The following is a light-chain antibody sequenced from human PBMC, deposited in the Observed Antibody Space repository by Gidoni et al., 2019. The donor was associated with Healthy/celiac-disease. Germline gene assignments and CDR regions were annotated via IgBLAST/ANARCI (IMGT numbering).Light chain of an antibody. V-gene: IGKV3-15*01. CDR2: GAS. Sequence: EIVMTQSPATLSVSPGERATLSCRASQSVSSNLAWYQQKPGQAPRLLIYGASTRATGNPARFSGSGSGTGFTLTISSLQSEDFAVYYCQQYNNWPQTFGQGTKVEIK. CDR1: QSVSSN. J-gene: IGKJ1*01. CDR3: QQYNNWPQT.